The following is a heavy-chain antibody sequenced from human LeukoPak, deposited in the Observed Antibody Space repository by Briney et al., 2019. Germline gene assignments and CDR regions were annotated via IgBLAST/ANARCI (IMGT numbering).Heavy chain of an antibody. J-gene: IGHJ4*02. CDR1: GGSISSYY. CDR2: IYYSGST. CDR3: ARDPPYRY. V-gene: IGHV4-59*01. Sequence: SETLSLTCTVSGGSISSYYWSWIRQPPGKGLEWVGYIYYSGSTNYNPSLKSRVTISVDTSKNQFSLKLSSVTAADTAVYYCARDPPYRYWGQGTLVTVSS.